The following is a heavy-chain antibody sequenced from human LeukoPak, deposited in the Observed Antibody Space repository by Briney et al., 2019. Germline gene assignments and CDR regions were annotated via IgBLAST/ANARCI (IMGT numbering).Heavy chain of an antibody. Sequence: GGSLRLSCAASGFTFSSYGMHWVRQAPGKGLEWVAFIRYGGSNKYYADSVKGRFTISRDNSKNTLYLQMNSLRAEDTAVYYCAKALTIFGVVPFDYWGQGTLVTVSS. D-gene: IGHD3-3*01. J-gene: IGHJ4*02. CDR3: AKALTIFGVVPFDY. V-gene: IGHV3-30*02. CDR1: GFTFSSYG. CDR2: IRYGGSNK.